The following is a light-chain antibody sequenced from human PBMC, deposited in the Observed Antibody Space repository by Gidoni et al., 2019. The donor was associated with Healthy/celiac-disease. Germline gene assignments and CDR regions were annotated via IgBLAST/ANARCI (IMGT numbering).Light chain of an antibody. V-gene: IGKV1-27*01. Sequence: IQMTQSPSSLPASVGDRVTITCRASQDISNYLAWYQQKPGKVPKLLIYAASTLQSGVPSRFSGSGSGTDFTLTISSLQPEDIATYYCQKYNNAPCTFXPXTKVDIK. CDR1: QDISNY. J-gene: IGKJ3*01. CDR2: AAS. CDR3: QKYNNAPCT.